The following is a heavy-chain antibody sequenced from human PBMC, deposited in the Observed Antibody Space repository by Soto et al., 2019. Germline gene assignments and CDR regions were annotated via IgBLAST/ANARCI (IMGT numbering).Heavy chain of an antibody. CDR2: IKQDGSEK. CDR1: GFTFSSYW. V-gene: IGHV3-7*01. Sequence: GGSLRLSCAASGFTFSSYWMSWVRQAPGKGLEWVANIKQDGSEKYYVDSVKGRFTISRDNAKNSLYLQMNSLRAEDTAVYYCARDTLGYSNYFDYWGQGTLVTVSS. J-gene: IGHJ4*02. D-gene: IGHD4-4*01. CDR3: ARDTLGYSNYFDY.